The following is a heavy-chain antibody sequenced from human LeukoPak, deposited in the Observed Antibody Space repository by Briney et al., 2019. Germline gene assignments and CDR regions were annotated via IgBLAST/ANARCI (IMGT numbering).Heavy chain of an antibody. V-gene: IGHV3-7*01. Sequence: GGSLRLSCAASGFNFSSYWMSWVRQAPGKGLEWVANIKQDGSEKYYVDSVKGRFTISRDNAKNSLYLQMNSLRAEDTAVYYCARDSYDILTGYYPFVDYWGQGTLVTVSS. CDR2: IKQDGSEK. CDR3: ARDSYDILTGYYPFVDY. D-gene: IGHD3-9*01. CDR1: GFNFSSYW. J-gene: IGHJ4*02.